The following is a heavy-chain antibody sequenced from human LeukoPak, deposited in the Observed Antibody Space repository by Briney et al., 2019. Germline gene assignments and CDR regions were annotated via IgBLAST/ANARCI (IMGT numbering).Heavy chain of an antibody. Sequence: SVKVFCKASGGTFSSYTISWGRQAPGQGLEWMGRIIPILGIANYAQKFQGRVTITADKSTSTAYMELSSLRSEDTAVYYCARVAAAGPLWYYYYGMDVWGQGTTVTVSS. CDR1: GGTFSSYT. V-gene: IGHV1-69*02. CDR3: ARVAAAGPLWYYYYGMDV. J-gene: IGHJ6*02. CDR2: IIPILGIA. D-gene: IGHD6-13*01.